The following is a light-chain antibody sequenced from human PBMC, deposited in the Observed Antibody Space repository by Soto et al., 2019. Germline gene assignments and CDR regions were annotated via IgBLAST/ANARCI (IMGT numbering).Light chain of an antibody. V-gene: IGLV1-40*01. CDR1: NSNIGAGYV. CDR3: QAYDDSLGGSV. J-gene: IGLJ3*02. CDR2: GKS. Sequence: QSVLTQPPSVSGAPGQRVTISCTGSNSNIGAGYVVHWYQQLPGTAPKLLIYGKSNRPSGVPDRFSGSKSGTSASLAITGLQDEDEAEYYCQAYDDSLGGSVFGGGTKLTVL.